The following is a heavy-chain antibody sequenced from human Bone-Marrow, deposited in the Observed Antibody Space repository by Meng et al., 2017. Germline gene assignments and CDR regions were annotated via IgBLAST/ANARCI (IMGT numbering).Heavy chain of an antibody. V-gene: IGHV4-4*02. CDR3: GRDQGRELINH. CDR2: VYQRGDT. J-gene: IGHJ4*02. Sequence: QVQLQESGPGLVKPSGTLSLTCTVSGDSISSDIWWSWVRQPPGKGLEWIGEVYQRGDTNYNPSLNSRVDISVDKSKNQFYLSLFSVTAADTAVYYCGRDQGRELINHWGQGTLVTVSS. CDR1: GDSISSDIW. D-gene: IGHD1-7*01.